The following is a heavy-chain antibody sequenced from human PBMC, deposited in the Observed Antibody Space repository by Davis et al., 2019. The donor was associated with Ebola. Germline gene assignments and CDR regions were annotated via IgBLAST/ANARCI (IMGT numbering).Heavy chain of an antibody. V-gene: IGHV3-7*03. CDR1: GFTFSTNW. CDR3: AKSISYTSSFAY. J-gene: IGHJ4*02. Sequence: GESLKISCAPSGFTFSTNWMSWVRQAPGKGPEWVAKTNPDGSQKYYVDSVKGRFTISRDNAKNSLYLQMNSLRAEDTAIYYCAKSISYTSSFAYWGQGTLVTVSS. D-gene: IGHD6-13*01. CDR2: TNPDGSQK.